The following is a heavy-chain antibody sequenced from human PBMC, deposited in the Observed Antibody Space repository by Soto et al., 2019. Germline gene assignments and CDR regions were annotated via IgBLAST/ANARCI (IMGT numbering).Heavy chain of an antibody. CDR3: ARGVAAPNWFDP. Sequence: QVQLVESGGGVVQPGRSLRLSCAASGFTFSSYGMHWVRQAPGKGLEWVAVIWYDGSNKYYADSVKGRFTISRDNSKDTLYLQMNSLRAEDTAVYYCARGVAAPNWFDPWGQGTLVTVSS. V-gene: IGHV3-33*01. CDR2: IWYDGSNK. J-gene: IGHJ5*02. D-gene: IGHD2-15*01. CDR1: GFTFSSYG.